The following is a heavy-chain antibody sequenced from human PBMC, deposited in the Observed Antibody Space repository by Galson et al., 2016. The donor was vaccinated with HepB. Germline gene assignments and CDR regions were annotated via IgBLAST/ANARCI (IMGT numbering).Heavy chain of an antibody. D-gene: IGHD3-16*02. Sequence: SLRLSCAASGFGFRSYGMHWVRQAPGKGLEWLAIISFDGTNKYYADSVKGRVNISRDNSKDTLLLELNSLRGEDTGVYYCAKQLYPKSNNFYYYMDVWGKGTTVIVS. J-gene: IGHJ6*03. CDR2: ISFDGTNK. CDR1: GFGFRSYG. V-gene: IGHV3-30*18. CDR3: AKQLYPKSNNFYYYMDV.